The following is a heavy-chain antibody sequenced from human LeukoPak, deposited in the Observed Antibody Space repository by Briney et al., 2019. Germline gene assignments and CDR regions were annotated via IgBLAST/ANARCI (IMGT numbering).Heavy chain of an antibody. Sequence: GGSLRLSCAASAFTFSSCAMSWVRQAPGKGLEWVSAISGSGGSTYYADSVKGRFTISRDNSKNTLYLQINSLRAEDTAVYYCAKSLLGWGSGFSMDVWGKGTTVTVSS. D-gene: IGHD3-10*01. CDR2: ISGSGGST. V-gene: IGHV3-23*01. CDR3: AKSLLGWGSGFSMDV. J-gene: IGHJ6*03. CDR1: AFTFSSCA.